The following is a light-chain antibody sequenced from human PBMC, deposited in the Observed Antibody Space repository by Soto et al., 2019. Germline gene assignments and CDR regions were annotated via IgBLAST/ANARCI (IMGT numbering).Light chain of an antibody. V-gene: IGLV2-14*01. J-gene: IGLJ1*01. CDR3: SSFTSSSTYV. Sequence: QSALTQPASVSGSPGQSITISCTGTSSDVGNYNYVSWYQQHPGKAPKLMIYEVSNRPSGVSNRFSGSKSGNTASLTISGLQAEDEADYYCSSFTSSSTYVFGTGTKRTVL. CDR2: EVS. CDR1: SSDVGNYNY.